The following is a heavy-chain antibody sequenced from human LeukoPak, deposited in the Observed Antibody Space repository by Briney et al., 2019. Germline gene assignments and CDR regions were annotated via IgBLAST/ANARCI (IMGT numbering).Heavy chain of an antibody. V-gene: IGHV3-23*01. CDR1: GFTFSSYT. CDR3: AKKGLASANRPPYFDY. D-gene: IGHD6-13*01. CDR2: IDGSGSRT. Sequence: GGSLRLSCAASGFTFSSYTMNWVRQAPGKGLEWVSEIDGSGSRTYYADSVKGRFTISRDNPKNTLYLQINSLRADDTAVFYCAKKGLASANRPPYFDYYGQGTLVTVSS. J-gene: IGHJ4*02.